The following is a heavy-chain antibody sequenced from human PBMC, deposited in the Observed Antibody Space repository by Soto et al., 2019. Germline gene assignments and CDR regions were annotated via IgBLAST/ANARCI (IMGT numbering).Heavy chain of an antibody. CDR3: AHRRSPADYGDYGTGYYYFDY. Sequence: QITLKESGPTLVKPTQTLTLTCTFSGFSLSTSGVGVGWIRQPPGKALEWLALIYWNDDKRYSPSLKSRLTITKDTSKNQVVLTMTNMDPVDTATYHCAHRRSPADYGDYGTGYYYFDYWGQGTLVTVSS. V-gene: IGHV2-5*01. CDR2: IYWNDDK. J-gene: IGHJ4*02. CDR1: GFSLSTSGVG. D-gene: IGHD4-17*01.